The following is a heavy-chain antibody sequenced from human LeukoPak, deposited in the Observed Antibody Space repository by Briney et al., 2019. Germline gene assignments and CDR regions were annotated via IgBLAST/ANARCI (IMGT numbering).Heavy chain of an antibody. CDR3: AKYREFWSGYYTPSPFDY. J-gene: IGHJ4*02. Sequence: GGSLRLSCAASGFTFSSYAMSWVRQAPGKGLEWVSAISGSGGSTYYADSVKGRFTISRDNSKNTLYLQMNSLRAEDTAVYYCAKYREFWSGYYTPSPFDYWGQGTLVTVSS. CDR2: ISGSGGST. CDR1: GFTFSSYA. V-gene: IGHV3-23*01. D-gene: IGHD3-3*01.